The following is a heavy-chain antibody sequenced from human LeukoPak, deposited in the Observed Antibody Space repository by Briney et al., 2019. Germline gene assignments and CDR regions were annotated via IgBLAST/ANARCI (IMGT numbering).Heavy chain of an antibody. J-gene: IGHJ5*02. D-gene: IGHD1-26*01. Sequence: GASVKVSCKVSGYTLTELSMHWVRQAPGKGLEWMGGFDPEDGETIYAQKFQGRVTLTEDTSTDTAYMELSSLRSEDTAVYYCATGLDSYSGLPWGQGTLVTASS. V-gene: IGHV1-24*01. CDR2: FDPEDGET. CDR1: GYTLTELS. CDR3: ATGLDSYSGLP.